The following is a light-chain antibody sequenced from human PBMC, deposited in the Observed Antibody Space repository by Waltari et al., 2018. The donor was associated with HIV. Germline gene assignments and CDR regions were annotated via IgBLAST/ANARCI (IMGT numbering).Light chain of an antibody. CDR1: QSVSSSY. V-gene: IGKV3-20*01. CDR2: GAS. J-gene: IGKJ4*01. Sequence: EFAFTHSPVLLSWSTGERATLSCRASQSVSSSYLAWYQQKPGQAPRLLIYGASSRATGIPDRFSGSGSGTDFTLTISRLEPEDFAVYYCQQYGSSSLTFGGGTKVEIK. CDR3: QQYGSSSLT.